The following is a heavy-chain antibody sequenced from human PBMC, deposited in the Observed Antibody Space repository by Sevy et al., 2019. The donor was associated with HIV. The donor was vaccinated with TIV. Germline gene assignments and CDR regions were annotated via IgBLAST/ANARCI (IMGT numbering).Heavy chain of an antibody. CDR2: INPNSGGT. V-gene: IGHV1-2*06. CDR1: GYFFTGYY. D-gene: IGHD6-19*01. J-gene: IGHJ4*02. Sequence: ASVKVSCKASGYFFTGYYLHWVRQTPGQGLEWMGRINPNSGGTNYAQNFQGRVTMTRDTSISTAYMELSRLRSDDTAVYYGARGGGYSSGWWTFDYWGQGTLVTVSS. CDR3: ARGGGYSSGWWTFDY.